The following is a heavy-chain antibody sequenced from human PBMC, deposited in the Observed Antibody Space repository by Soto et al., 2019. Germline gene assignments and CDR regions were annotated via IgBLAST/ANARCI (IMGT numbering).Heavy chain of an antibody. CDR2: ISYDGSNK. CDR1: GFTFSSYG. CDR3: ANLDGLRSYYEYSSGPPFDY. V-gene: IGHV3-30*18. D-gene: IGHD6-19*01. Sequence: HPGGSLRLSCAASGFTFSSYGMHWVRQAPGKGLEWVAVISYDGSNKYYADSVKGRFTISRDNSKNTLYLQMNSLRAEDTAVYYCANLDGLRSYYEYSSGPPFDYWGQGTLVTVSS. J-gene: IGHJ4*02.